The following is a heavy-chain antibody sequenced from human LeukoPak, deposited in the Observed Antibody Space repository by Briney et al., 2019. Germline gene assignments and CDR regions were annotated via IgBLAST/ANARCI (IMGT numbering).Heavy chain of an antibody. CDR1: GFTLSSYA. V-gene: IGHV3-30-3*01. CDR3: AKDYYYGSGSQDYFDY. D-gene: IGHD3-10*01. Sequence: PGGSLRLSCTASGFTLSSYAMHWVRQAPGKGLEWVAVISYNGSKTYYADSVKGRFTISRDNSKNTLYLQMNSLRAEDTAVYYCAKDYYYGSGSQDYFDYWGQGTLVTVSS. J-gene: IGHJ4*02. CDR2: ISYNGSKT.